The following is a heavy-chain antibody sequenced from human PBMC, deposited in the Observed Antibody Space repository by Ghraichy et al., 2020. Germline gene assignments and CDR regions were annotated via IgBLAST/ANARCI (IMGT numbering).Heavy chain of an antibody. CDR3: AGRNRYSGSSSY. Sequence: SETLSLTCIVSGGSISSYYWGWIRQPPGKGLEWIGNVSDSGSPNYNPSLKSRITISLDTSTRQFFLNLRSVTAADTAVYYCAGRNRYSGSSSYWGQGTLVTVSS. J-gene: IGHJ4*02. CDR2: VSDSGSP. CDR1: GGSISSYY. D-gene: IGHD1-26*01. V-gene: IGHV4-59*08.